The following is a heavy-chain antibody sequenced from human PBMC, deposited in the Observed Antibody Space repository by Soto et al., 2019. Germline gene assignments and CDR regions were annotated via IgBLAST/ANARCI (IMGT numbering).Heavy chain of an antibody. V-gene: IGHV3-7*01. Sequence: GGSLRLSCAVSGFPFSINSMSWVRQAPGKGLEWVASIKYDESAKYYVDSVKGRFTISKDNAKNSLYLDMYSLTAEDTAFYYCATLLRDATTLDNWGQGTLVTVSS. CDR2: IKYDESAK. CDR1: GFPFSINS. J-gene: IGHJ4*02. D-gene: IGHD1-26*01. CDR3: ATLLRDATTLDN.